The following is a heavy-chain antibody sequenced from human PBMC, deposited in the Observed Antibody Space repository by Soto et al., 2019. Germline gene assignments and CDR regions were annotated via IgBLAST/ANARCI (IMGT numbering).Heavy chain of an antibody. V-gene: IGHV3-21*01. D-gene: IGHD3-22*01. CDR1: GFTFSSYS. CDR2: ISSSSSSI. J-gene: IGHJ4*02. CDR3: ARDLRAVEYYYDSSGYNGLDY. Sequence: PGGSLRLSCAASGFTFSSYSMNWVRQAPGKGLEWVSSISSSSSSIYYADSVKGRFTISRDNAKNSLYLQMNSMRAEDTAVYYCARDLRAVEYYYDSSGYNGLDYWGQGTLVTVSS.